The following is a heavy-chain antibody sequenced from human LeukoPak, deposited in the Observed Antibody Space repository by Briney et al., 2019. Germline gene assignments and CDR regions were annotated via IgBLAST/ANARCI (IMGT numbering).Heavy chain of an antibody. CDR3: AKDRSPAY. V-gene: IGHV3-21*04. CDR2: ISSSSIYI. CDR1: GFTFSSYT. Sequence: GGSLRLSCAASGFTFSSYTMNWVRQAPGKGLEWVSSISSSSIYIYYADSVKGRFTISRDNAKNSLYLQMNSLRAEDTAVYYCAKDRSPAYWGQGTLVTVSS. J-gene: IGHJ4*02.